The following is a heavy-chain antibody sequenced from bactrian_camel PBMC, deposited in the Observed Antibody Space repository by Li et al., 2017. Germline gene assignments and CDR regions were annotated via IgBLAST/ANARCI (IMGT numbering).Heavy chain of an antibody. V-gene: IGHV3S6*01. J-gene: IGHJ6*01. Sequence: HVQLVESGGGAVQAGGSLRLSCVASGYTGPGSNYCMAWVRQAPGKDLEWLAQIAYDGWVSRYNDPAKGRFTISRDNAKNTLYLQMNSLKPEDTAMYYCAADPQFRPYEGRWNSRPADFGYWGQGTQVTVS. D-gene: IGHD6*01. CDR3: AADPQFRPYEGRWNSRPADFGY. CDR1: GYTGPGSNYC. CDR2: IAYDGWVS.